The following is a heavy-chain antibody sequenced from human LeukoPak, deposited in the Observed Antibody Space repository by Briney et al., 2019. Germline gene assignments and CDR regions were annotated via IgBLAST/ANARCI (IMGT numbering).Heavy chain of an antibody. CDR1: GGSISSGGYY. D-gene: IGHD2-2*01. V-gene: IGHV4-31*03. J-gene: IGHJ5*02. CDR3: ARDNVVPPKWGFDP. CDR2: IYYSGST. Sequence: SETLSLTCTVSGGSISSGGYYWSWIRQHPGKGLEWIGYIYYSGSTHYNSSLKSRVTISVDTSKNQFSLKLSSVTAADTAVYYCARDNVVPPKWGFDPWGQGTLVTVSS.